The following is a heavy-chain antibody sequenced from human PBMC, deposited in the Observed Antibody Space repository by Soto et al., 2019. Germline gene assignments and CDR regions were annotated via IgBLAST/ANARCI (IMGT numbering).Heavy chain of an antibody. V-gene: IGHV3-7*03. CDR1: GLVFKTYW. Sequence: VQLVESGGALVQPGGSLRLSCAASGLVFKTYWVEWVRQAPGKGLEWVASIDQDGSATYYADSVKGRFTISRDNAADSAHLHMNSLRVGDTAIYYCANPGSYSGGTWGQGTLVTVTS. CDR3: ANPGSYSGGT. D-gene: IGHD6-25*01. CDR2: IDQDGSAT. J-gene: IGHJ5*02.